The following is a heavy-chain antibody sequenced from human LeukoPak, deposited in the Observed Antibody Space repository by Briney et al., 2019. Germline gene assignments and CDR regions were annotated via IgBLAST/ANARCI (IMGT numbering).Heavy chain of an antibody. Sequence: NTSETLSLTCTVSGGSISSYYWSWIRQPPGKGLEWIGYIYYSGSTNYNPSLKSRVTISVDTSKNQFSLKLSSVTAADTAVYYCARVLPAADYYYYYGRDVGGQGPTFPVSS. V-gene: IGHV4-59*12. CDR2: IYYSGST. J-gene: IGHJ6*02. CDR3: ARVLPAADYYYYYGRDV. CDR1: GGSISSYY. D-gene: IGHD2-2*01.